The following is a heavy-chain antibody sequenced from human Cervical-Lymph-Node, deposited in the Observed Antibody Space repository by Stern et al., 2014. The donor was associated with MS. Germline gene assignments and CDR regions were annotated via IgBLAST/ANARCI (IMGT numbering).Heavy chain of an antibody. CDR1: GYTFTTYG. J-gene: IGHJ3*02. D-gene: IGHD4-17*01. CDR3: ARETLNYGDAFVM. CDR2: INTYNDYT. Sequence: VQLVQSGAEVKKPGASVKVSCKASGYTFTTYGIGWVRQAPGQGLEWMGWINTYNDYTHYAQKFQGRVTLTTDTFTTTAYMELRSLRSDDTAVYYCARETLNYGDAFVMWGQGTVVTVSS. V-gene: IGHV1-18*01.